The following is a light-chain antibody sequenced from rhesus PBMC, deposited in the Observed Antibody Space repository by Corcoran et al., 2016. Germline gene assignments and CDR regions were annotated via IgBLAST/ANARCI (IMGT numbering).Light chain of an antibody. V-gene: IGKV1-18*01. CDR1: QGISSW. CDR3: HQGYNAPYS. Sequence: DIQMTQSPSSLSASVGDKVTISCRASQGISSWLAWYQQKPGKAPRLLIYAASRLQNGVPSRFRGSGAGTDYTLTITSLQPEDFATYYCHQGYNAPYSFGQGTKVEI. J-gene: IGKJ2*01. CDR2: AAS.